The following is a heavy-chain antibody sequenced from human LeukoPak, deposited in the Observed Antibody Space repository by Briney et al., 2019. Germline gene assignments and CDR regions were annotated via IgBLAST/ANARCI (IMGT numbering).Heavy chain of an antibody. V-gene: IGHV3-11*01. CDR3: AREGPSHFDY. CDR2: ISSSGSTI. J-gene: IGHJ4*02. D-gene: IGHD6-6*01. CDR1: GFTFSNYY. Sequence: GGSLRLSCAASGFTFSNYYMNWARQAPGKGLEWVSYISSSGSTIYYADSVKGRFTIFRDNAKNSLYLQVNSLRAEDTAVYYCAREGPSHFDYWGQGTLVTVSS.